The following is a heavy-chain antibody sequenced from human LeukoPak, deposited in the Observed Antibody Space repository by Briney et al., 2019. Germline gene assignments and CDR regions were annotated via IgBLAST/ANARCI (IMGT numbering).Heavy chain of an antibody. J-gene: IGHJ2*01. D-gene: IGHD2-2*01. CDR1: GGSISDYY. CDR2: IYYSGST. CDR3: ARVVVPAAMFWGEVGWYFDL. Sequence: SSETLSLTCTVSGGSISDYYWSWIRQPPGKGLEWIGYIYYSGSTNYNPSLKSRVTISVDTSKNQFSLKLSSVTAADTAVYYCARVVVPAAMFWGEVGWYFDLWGRGTLVTVSS. V-gene: IGHV4-59*08.